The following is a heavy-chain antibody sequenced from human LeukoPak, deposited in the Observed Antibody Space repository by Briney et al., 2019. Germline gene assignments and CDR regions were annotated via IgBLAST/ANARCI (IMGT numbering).Heavy chain of an antibody. J-gene: IGHJ4*02. CDR2: INPNSGGT. CDR3: ARRSDSSSLDY. V-gene: IGHV1-2*02. D-gene: IGHD6-13*01. Sequence: GASVKVSCKASGYTFTGYYMHWVRQAPGPGLEWMGWINPNSGGTNYAQEFQGRVTMTRDTSISTAYMELSRLRSDDTAVCYCARRSDSSSLDYWGQGTLVTVSS. CDR1: GYTFTGYY.